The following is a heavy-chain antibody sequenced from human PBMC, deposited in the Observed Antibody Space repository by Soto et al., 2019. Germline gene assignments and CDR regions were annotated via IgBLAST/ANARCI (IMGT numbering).Heavy chain of an antibody. CDR3: ASRCSGGSCYYYYYMDV. V-gene: IGHV4-39*01. CDR2: IYYSGST. D-gene: IGHD2-15*01. Sequence: QLQLQESGPGLVKPSETLSLTCTVSGGSISSSSYYWGWIRQPPGKGLEWIGSIYYSGSTYYNPSLKSRVTISVDTSKNQFSLKLSSVTAADTAVYYCASRCSGGSCYYYYYMDVWGKGTTVTVSS. CDR1: GGSISSSSYY. J-gene: IGHJ6*03.